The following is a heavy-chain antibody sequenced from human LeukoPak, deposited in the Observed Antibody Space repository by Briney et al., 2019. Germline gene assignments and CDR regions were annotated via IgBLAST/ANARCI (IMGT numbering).Heavy chain of an antibody. V-gene: IGHV4-59*01. D-gene: IGHD3-16*01. Sequence: SETLSPTCTVSGGSISSYYWSWIRQPPGKGLEWIGYIYYSGSTNYNPSLKSRVTISVDTSKNQFSLKLSSVTAADTAVYYCARGLGGPDYWGQGTLVTVSS. CDR3: ARGLGGPDY. CDR2: IYYSGST. CDR1: GGSISSYY. J-gene: IGHJ4*02.